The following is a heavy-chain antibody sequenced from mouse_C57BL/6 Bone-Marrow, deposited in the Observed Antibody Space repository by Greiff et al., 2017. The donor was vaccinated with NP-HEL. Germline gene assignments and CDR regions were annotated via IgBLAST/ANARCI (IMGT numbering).Heavy chain of an antibody. CDR1: GFTIKDYY. Sequence: VQLQQSGAELVRPGASVKLSCTASGFTIKDYYMHWVKQRPEQGLEWIGRIDPEDGDTEYAPKFQGKATMTADTSSNTAYLQLSSLTSEDTAVYYCTTGLGGGYYYAMDYWGQGTSVTVSS. CDR3: TTGLGGGYYYAMDY. V-gene: IGHV14-1*01. J-gene: IGHJ4*01. D-gene: IGHD3-3*01. CDR2: IDPEDGDT.